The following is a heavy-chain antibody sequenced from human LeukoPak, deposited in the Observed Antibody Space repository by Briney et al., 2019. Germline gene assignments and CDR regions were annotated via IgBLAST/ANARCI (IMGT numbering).Heavy chain of an antibody. CDR3: AVSGYDWGSYAFDI. J-gene: IGHJ3*02. Sequence: GASVKVSCKASGYTFTSYGISWVRQAPGQGLEWMGWISAHNGNTNYAQKLQGRVTMTTDTSTSTAYMELRSLRSDDTAVYYCAVSGYDWGSYAFDIWGQGTMVTVSS. CDR1: GYTFTSYG. D-gene: IGHD5-12*01. V-gene: IGHV1-18*01. CDR2: ISAHNGNT.